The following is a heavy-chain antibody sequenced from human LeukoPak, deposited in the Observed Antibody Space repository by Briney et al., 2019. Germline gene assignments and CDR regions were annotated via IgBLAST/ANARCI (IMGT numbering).Heavy chain of an antibody. V-gene: IGHV4-59*01. Sequence: PSETLSLTCTVSGGSISSYYWSWIRQPPGKGLEWIGYIYYSGSTNYNPSLKSRVTISVDTSKNQFPLKLSSVTAADTAVYYCARERSGYSYGSFYFDYWGQGTLVTVSS. CDR3: ARERSGYSYGSFYFDY. CDR1: GGSISSYY. CDR2: IYYSGST. J-gene: IGHJ4*02. D-gene: IGHD5-18*01.